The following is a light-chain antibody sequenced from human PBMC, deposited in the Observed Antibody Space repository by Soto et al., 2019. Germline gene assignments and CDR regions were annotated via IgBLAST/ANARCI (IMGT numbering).Light chain of an antibody. Sequence: EIVLTQSPATLSLSPGERATLSCRASQSVSSYLAWYQQKPGQVPRLLFYEASNRATASPARFSGSGSGTDFTLTISSLEPEDFAVYYCQQRSNWPLTFGGGTKVEIK. J-gene: IGKJ4*01. CDR2: EAS. CDR1: QSVSSY. CDR3: QQRSNWPLT. V-gene: IGKV3-11*01.